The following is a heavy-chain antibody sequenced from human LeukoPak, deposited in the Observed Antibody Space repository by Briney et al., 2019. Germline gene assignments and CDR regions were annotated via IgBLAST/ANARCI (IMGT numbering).Heavy chain of an antibody. CDR3: ATFSPSGVTTVYYFDY. V-gene: IGHV1-24*01. CDR1: GYTLTELS. J-gene: IGHJ4*02. CDR2: FDPEDGET. Sequence: ASVKVSCKVSGYTLTELSMHWVRQAPGKGLEWMGGFDPEDGETIHAQKFQGRVTMTEDTSTDTAYMELSSLRSEDTAVYYCATFSPSGVTTVYYFDYWGQGTLVNVSS. D-gene: IGHD4-17*01.